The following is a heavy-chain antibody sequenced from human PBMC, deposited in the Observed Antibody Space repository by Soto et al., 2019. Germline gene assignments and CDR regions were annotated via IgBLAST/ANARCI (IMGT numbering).Heavy chain of an antibody. J-gene: IGHJ4*02. CDR3: ARSGDNYNVLDY. CDR1: GFSISDHY. V-gene: IGHV3-11*03. CDR2: SSNSGTFT. D-gene: IGHD3-10*02. Sequence: ESGGGLVNPGGSLRLTCAASGFSISDHYMSWIRQAPGKGLEWVSYSSNSGTFTKYADSVKGRFSISRDNAKNSLYLEINSLRGEDTAIYYCARSGDNYNVLDYWGQGTPVTVSS.